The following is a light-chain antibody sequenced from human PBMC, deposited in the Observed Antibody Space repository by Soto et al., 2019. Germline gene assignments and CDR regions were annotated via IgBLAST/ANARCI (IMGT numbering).Light chain of an antibody. CDR2: GAS. V-gene: IGKV3-20*01. CDR3: PVYARSRLT. Sequence: LTHPPWTLRLFTGERATLSSRASQSVSSSHLAWYQHKPGQAPRLLIYGASSRATGIPDRFSGSGSGTDFTLTISRLEPEDFALYYCPVYARSRLTFGQGTRLEIK. J-gene: IGKJ5*01. CDR1: QSVSSSH.